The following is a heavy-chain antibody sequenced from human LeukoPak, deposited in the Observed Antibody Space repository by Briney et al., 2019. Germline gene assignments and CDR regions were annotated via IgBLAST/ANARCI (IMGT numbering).Heavy chain of an antibody. CDR3: AKEHIVLVTAKYEYFQD. CDR2: ISFDGGNK. Sequence: GRSLRLSCGASGFSFSSYGMHWVRQAPGRGLEWVAVISFDGGNKYYADSVKGRFTISRDNSKNTLYLQMNSLRADDTAVYYCAKEHIVLVTAKYEYFQDWGQGTLVTVSS. J-gene: IGHJ1*01. CDR1: GFSFSSYG. V-gene: IGHV3-30*18. D-gene: IGHD2-21*02.